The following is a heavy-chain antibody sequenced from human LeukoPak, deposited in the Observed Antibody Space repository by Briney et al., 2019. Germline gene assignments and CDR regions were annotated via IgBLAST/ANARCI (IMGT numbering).Heavy chain of an antibody. CDR3: ASSWISAAAGRSAFDY. CDR1: GFTFSSYA. Sequence: GGSLRLSCAASGFTFSSYAMHWVRQAPGKGLERVAVISYDGSNKYYADSVKGRFTISRDNSKNTLYLQMNSLRAEDTAVYYCASSWISAAAGRSAFDYWGQGTLVTVSS. V-gene: IGHV3-30-3*01. J-gene: IGHJ4*02. D-gene: IGHD6-13*01. CDR2: ISYDGSNK.